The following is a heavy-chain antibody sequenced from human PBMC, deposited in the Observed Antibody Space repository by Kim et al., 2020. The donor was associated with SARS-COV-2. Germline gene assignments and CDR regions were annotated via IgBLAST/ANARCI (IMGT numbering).Heavy chain of an antibody. J-gene: IGHJ4*02. CDR3: ARRGGSGTYLVDY. V-gene: IGHV5-51*01. Sequence: YSPSFQAQVTFSADKSISTAFLQWNSLQASDTAMYYCARRGGSGTYLVDYWGQGTLVTVSS. D-gene: IGHD1-26*01.